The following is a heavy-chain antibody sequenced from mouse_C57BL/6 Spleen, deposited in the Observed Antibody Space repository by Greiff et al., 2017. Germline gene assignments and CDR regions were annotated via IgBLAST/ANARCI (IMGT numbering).Heavy chain of an antibody. Sequence: QVQLQQSGPGLVQPSQSLSITCTVSGFSLTSYGVHWVRQSPGKGLEWLGVIWSGGSTDYNAAFISRLSISKDNSKSQVFFKMNSLQADDTAIYYCARNMGYDWFAYWGQGTLVTVSA. CDR3: ARNMGYDWFAY. V-gene: IGHV2-2*01. CDR1: GFSLTSYG. CDR2: IWSGGST. D-gene: IGHD2-2*01. J-gene: IGHJ3*01.